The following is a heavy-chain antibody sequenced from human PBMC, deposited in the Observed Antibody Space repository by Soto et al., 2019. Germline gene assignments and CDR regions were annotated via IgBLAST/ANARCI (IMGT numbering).Heavy chain of an antibody. CDR2: ISGDGTIT. D-gene: IGHD2-15*01. V-gene: IGHV3-23*01. J-gene: IGHJ4*02. CDR1: GLTFSGFG. CDR3: AKVLSGEYVGVFDV. Sequence: EAQLLESGGGLIRPGGSLRLSCAGSGLTFSGFGLTWVRQAQGKGLEWVSSISGDGTITYYAYSVKGRFTVSRDNSQKMMYLQMDGLRVEDPAIYDCAKVLSGEYVGVFDVWGQGTLVTVSS.